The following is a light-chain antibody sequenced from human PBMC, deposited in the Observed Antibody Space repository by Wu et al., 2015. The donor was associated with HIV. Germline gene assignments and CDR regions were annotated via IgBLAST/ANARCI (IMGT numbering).Light chain of an antibody. J-gene: IGKJ1*01. V-gene: IGKV3-11*01. Sequence: EIVLTQSPATLSLSPGERATLSCRASQSISTFLGWYQQKPGQAPRLLIHDASNRATGIPDRFSGSGSGTDFTLTISSLEPEDFAVYYCQHRSNWPTFGQGTKVEVQ. CDR1: QSISTF. CDR2: DAS. CDR3: QHRSNWPT.